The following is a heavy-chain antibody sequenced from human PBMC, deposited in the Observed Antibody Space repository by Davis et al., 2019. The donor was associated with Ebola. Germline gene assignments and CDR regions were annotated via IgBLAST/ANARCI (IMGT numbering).Heavy chain of an antibody. CDR3: AKDWELGSFDY. D-gene: IGHD1-26*01. Sequence: GGSLRLSCAASGFTFSSYGMHWVRQAPGKGLEWVAVISYDGSNKYYADSVKGRFTISRDNSKNTLYLQMNSLRAEDTAVYYCAKDWELGSFDYWGQGTLVTVSS. V-gene: IGHV3-30*18. CDR2: ISYDGSNK. CDR1: GFTFSSYG. J-gene: IGHJ4*02.